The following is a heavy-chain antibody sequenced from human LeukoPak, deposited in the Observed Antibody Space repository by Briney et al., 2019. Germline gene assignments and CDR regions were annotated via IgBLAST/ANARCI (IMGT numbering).Heavy chain of an antibody. V-gene: IGHV1-69*01. CDR1: GGGFTFTSHA. D-gene: IGHD3-22*01. CDR3: AGFFYDSSGDAFDM. Sequence: ASVKVSCKASGGGFTFTSHAISWVPQAPGQGLEWMGELIPIYGSANYAQKFQARVTITSDESTRTVYMELSSLRPEGSAVYYCAGFFYDSSGDAFDMWGQGTMLTVSS. J-gene: IGHJ3*02. CDR2: LIPIYGSA.